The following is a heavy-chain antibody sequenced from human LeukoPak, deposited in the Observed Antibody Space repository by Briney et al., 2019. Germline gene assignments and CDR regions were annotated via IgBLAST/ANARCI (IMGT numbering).Heavy chain of an antibody. CDR1: GFTFSSYG. CDR2: ISYDGSNK. Sequence: GSLRLSCAASGFTFSSYGMHWVRQAPGKGLEWVAVISYDGSNKYYADSVKGRFTISRDNSKNTLYLQMNSLRAEDTAVYYCAKERRITMIVVIDYWGQGTLVTVSS. J-gene: IGHJ4*02. D-gene: IGHD3-22*01. V-gene: IGHV3-30*18. CDR3: AKERRITMIVVIDY.